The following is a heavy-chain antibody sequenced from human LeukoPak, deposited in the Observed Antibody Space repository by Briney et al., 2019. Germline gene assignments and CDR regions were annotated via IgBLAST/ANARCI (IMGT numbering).Heavy chain of an antibody. CDR1: GGSISSSNW. CDR2: INHSGST. J-gene: IGHJ6*03. V-gene: IGHV4-4*02. Sequence: PSETLSLTCAVSGGSISSSNWWSWVRQPPGKGLEWIGEINHSGSTNYNPSLKSRVTISVDTSKNQFSLKLSSVTAADTAVYYCARRGPFDWLLRARGDYYYMDVWGKGTTVTVSS. D-gene: IGHD3-9*01. CDR3: ARRGPFDWLLRARGDYYYMDV.